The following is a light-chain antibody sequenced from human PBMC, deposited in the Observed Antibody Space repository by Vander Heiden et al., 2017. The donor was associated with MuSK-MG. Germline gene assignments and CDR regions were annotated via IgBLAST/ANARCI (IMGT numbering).Light chain of an antibody. CDR3: QVYDNVTHT. CDR2: DAS. J-gene: IGKJ2*01. Sequence: DIQLTQAPSPLSASVGDSVTITCQASQDIRDCLNWYQQKPGKAPELLIHDASKLQTGVPSRFSGAGSGTDFSLTISNLEPEDFATYYCQVYDNVTHTFGQGTRLDIK. CDR1: QDIRDC. V-gene: IGKV1-33*01.